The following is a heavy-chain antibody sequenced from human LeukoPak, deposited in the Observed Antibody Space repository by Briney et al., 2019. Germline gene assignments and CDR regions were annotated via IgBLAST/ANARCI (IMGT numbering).Heavy chain of an antibody. Sequence: GGSLRLSCAASGFIFSSYAMSWVRQAPGKGLEWVSGISGSGGSTYNADSVKGRFTISRDNSKNTLYLQMNSLRAEDTAVYYCAKADYDFWSGSWWFDPWGQGTLVTVSS. D-gene: IGHD3-3*01. J-gene: IGHJ5*02. CDR1: GFIFSSYA. CDR3: AKADYDFWSGSWWFDP. V-gene: IGHV3-23*01. CDR2: ISGSGGST.